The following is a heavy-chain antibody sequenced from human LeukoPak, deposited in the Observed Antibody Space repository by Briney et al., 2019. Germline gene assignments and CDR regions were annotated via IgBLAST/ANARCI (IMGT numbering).Heavy chain of an antibody. CDR2: IRYDGSNK. D-gene: IGHD4-11*01. CDR3: AKDLTFTVTTGGGAFDI. CDR1: GFTFSSYG. J-gene: IGHJ3*02. V-gene: IGHV3-30*02. Sequence: GGSLRLSCAASGFTFSSYGMHWVRQAPGKGLEWVAFIRYDGSNKYYADSVKGRFTISRDNSKNTLYLQMNSLRAEDTAVYYCAKDLTFTVTTGGGAFDIWGQGTMVTVSS.